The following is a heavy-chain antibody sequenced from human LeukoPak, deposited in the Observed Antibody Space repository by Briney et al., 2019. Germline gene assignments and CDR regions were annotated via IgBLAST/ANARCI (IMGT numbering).Heavy chain of an antibody. Sequence: SGGSLRLSCGASGFTLSNFAMTWVRQAPGKGLEWVSTTSSSGAITYYADSVKGRFTISRDNAKNSLYLQMNSLRAEDTAVYYCARGGGMDVWGQGTTVTVSS. CDR1: GFTLSNFA. CDR3: ARGGGMDV. V-gene: IGHV3-21*01. J-gene: IGHJ6*02. CDR2: TSSSGAIT.